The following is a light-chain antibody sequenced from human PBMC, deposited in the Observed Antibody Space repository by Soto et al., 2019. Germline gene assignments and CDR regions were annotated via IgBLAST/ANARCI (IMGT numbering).Light chain of an antibody. V-gene: IGKV3-20*01. CDR2: GAS. CDR1: QSVSSSY. J-gene: IGKJ1*01. Sequence: EIVLTQSPGTLSLSPGERATLSCRASQSVSSSYLAWYQQKPGQAPRLLIHGASSGATGIPDRFSGSGSGTDFTLTISRLKPEDFAVYYCQQYGSSPGTFGQGTKVEIK. CDR3: QQYGSSPGT.